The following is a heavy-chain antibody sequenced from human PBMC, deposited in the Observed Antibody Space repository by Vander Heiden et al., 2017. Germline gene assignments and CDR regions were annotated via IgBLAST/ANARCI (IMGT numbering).Heavy chain of an antibody. V-gene: IGHV7-4-1*02. Sequence: QVQLVQSGSELKKPGASVKVSCKASGDTFISYAMNWVRQAPGQGLEWMGWINTNTGNPTDAQGVTGRFVFSLDTSGSTAYLQFSSLRAEDTAVYYCARSTSRRNTIIRGRVVLDTWGQGTRGTVAS. J-gene: IGHJ5*02. CDR2: INTNTGNP. CDR3: ARSTSRRNTIIRGRVVLDT. D-gene: IGHD3-10*01. CDR1: GDTFISYA.